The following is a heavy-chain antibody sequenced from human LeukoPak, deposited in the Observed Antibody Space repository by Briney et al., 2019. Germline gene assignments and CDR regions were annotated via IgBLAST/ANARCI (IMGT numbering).Heavy chain of an antibody. V-gene: IGHV3-30*18. D-gene: IGHD3-22*01. CDR3: AKPPGYYDRSGTDSYFHY. CDR2: ISYDGSNK. CDR1: GFTFSSYG. J-gene: IGHJ4*02. Sequence: GGSLRLSCAASGFTFSSYGMPWVRQAPGKGLEWVALISYDGSNKYYADSVKGRFTISRDNSKNTLYLQMNSLRAEDTAVYYCAKPPGYYDRSGTDSYFHYWGQGTLVTVSS.